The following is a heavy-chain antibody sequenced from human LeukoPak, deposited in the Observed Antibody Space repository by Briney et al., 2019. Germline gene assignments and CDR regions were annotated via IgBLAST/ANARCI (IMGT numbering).Heavy chain of an antibody. CDR3: ARAPGGYCSGGSCPNWFDP. D-gene: IGHD2-15*01. Sequence: ASVKVSCKASGYTLTDYYMHWVRQAPGQGLEWMGWISPNSGGTNYAQNFQGRVTMTRDTSVSTAYMELSSLRSDDTAVYYCARAPGGYCSGGSCPNWFDPWGQGTLVTVSS. CDR1: GYTLTDYY. J-gene: IGHJ5*02. V-gene: IGHV1-2*02. CDR2: ISPNSGGT.